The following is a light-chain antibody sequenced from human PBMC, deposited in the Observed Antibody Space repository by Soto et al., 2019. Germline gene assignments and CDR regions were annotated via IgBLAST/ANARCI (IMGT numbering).Light chain of an antibody. CDR2: AAS. Sequence: EIVLTQSPGTLSLSPGERATLSCRASEFLSSSYLVWYQQKPGQAPRLLIYAASRRATGIPDRFSGSASATEYTLTINTLGPEDFAVYYCQQQGTFGQGTKLEMK. CDR1: EFLSSSY. V-gene: IGKV3-20*01. J-gene: IGKJ2*01. CDR3: QQQGT.